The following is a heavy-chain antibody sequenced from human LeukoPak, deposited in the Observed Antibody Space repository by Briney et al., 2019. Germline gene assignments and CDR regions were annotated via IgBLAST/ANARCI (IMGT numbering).Heavy chain of an antibody. J-gene: IGHJ4*02. CDR3: ARARSIVVVTAIEVGYYFDY. CDR1: GYTFTSYD. D-gene: IGHD2-21*02. CDR2: MNPNSGNT. V-gene: IGHV1-8*01. Sequence: ASVKVSCKASGYTFTSYDINWVRQATGQGLEWMGWMNPNSGNTGYAQKFQGRVTMTRNTSISTAYMELSSLRSEDTAAYYCARARSIVVVTAIEVGYYFDYWGQGTLVTVSS.